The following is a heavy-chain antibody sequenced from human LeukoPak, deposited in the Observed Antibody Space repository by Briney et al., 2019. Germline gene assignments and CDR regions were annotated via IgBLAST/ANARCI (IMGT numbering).Heavy chain of an antibody. CDR1: GYTFTSYD. CDR2: MNPNSGNT. D-gene: IGHD2-2*01. Sequence: ASVKVSCKASGYTFTSYDINWVRQATGQGLEWMGWMNPNSGNTGYAQKFQGRVTMTRNTSISTAYMELSSLRSEDTAVYYCARAKRLRYCSSTSCYPPGYYYYMDVWGKGTTVTVSS. V-gene: IGHV1-8*01. CDR3: ARAKRLRYCSSTSCYPPGYYYYMDV. J-gene: IGHJ6*03.